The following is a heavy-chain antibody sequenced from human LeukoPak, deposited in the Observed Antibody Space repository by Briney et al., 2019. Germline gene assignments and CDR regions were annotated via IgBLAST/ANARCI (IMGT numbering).Heavy chain of an antibody. Sequence: ASVKVSCKASGGTFSSYAISWVRQAPGQGLEWMGRIIPILGIANYAQKFQGRVTITADKSTSTAYMELSSLRSEDTAVYYCAGGLWNSGYVGWFDPWGQGTLVTVSS. V-gene: IGHV1-69*04. CDR3: AGGLWNSGYVGWFDP. CDR2: IIPILGIA. D-gene: IGHD5-12*01. J-gene: IGHJ5*02. CDR1: GGTFSSYA.